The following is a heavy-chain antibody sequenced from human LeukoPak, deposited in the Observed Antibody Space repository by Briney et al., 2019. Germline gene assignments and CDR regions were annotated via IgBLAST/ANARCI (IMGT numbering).Heavy chain of an antibody. Sequence: ASVKVSCKASGYTFTGYYIHWVRQAPGQGLEWMGWINPNSGGTNYAQKFQGRVTMTRDTSISTAYMELSRLRSDDTAVYYCARVVVAAHYYYGMDVWGQGTTVTVSS. CDR3: ARVVVAAHYYYGMDV. J-gene: IGHJ6*02. V-gene: IGHV1-2*02. CDR1: GYTFTGYY. CDR2: INPNSGGT. D-gene: IGHD2-15*01.